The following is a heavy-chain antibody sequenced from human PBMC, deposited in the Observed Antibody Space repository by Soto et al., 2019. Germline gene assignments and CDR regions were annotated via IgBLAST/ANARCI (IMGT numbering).Heavy chain of an antibody. D-gene: IGHD3-3*01. J-gene: IGHJ4*02. V-gene: IGHV1-3*01. CDR3: AKGXWSGTSRPYYLDY. CDR2: INAGNGDI. CDR1: GYTFTDSA. Sequence: ASVKVSCKASGYTFTDSAVNWVRQAPGQRLEWMGWINAGNGDIRYSQSFQGRVTITRDTSATTAYMELRSLRSEDTAVYYCAKGXWSGTSRPYYLDYWGQG.